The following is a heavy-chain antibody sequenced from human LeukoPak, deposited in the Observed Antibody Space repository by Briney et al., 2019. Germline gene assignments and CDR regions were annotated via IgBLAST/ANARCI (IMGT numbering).Heavy chain of an antibody. CDR3: ARGKNYHYYYYYMDV. V-gene: IGHV3-20*04. Sequence: PGGSLRLSCAASGFTFSSYSMNWVRQAPGKGLEWVSGINWNGGSTGYADSVKGRFTISRDNAKNSLYLQMNSLRAEDTALYYCARGKNYHYYYYYMDVWGKGTTVTVSS. CDR1: GFTFSSYS. D-gene: IGHD1-7*01. J-gene: IGHJ6*03. CDR2: INWNGGST.